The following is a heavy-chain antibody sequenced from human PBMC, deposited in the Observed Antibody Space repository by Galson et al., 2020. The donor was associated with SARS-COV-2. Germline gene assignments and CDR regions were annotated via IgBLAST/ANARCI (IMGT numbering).Heavy chain of an antibody. D-gene: IGHD3-3*01. Sequence: GESLKISCAASGFTFSSYEMNWVRQAPGQGLEWVSYLRRSGSTIYYADSVQGRFPLSRDNAKNSLYLQMNSLRAEDTAVYYCARNYDFWSGYSYYYYYGMDVWGQGTTVTVSS. CDR1: GFTFSSYE. CDR3: ARNYDFWSGYSYYYYYGMDV. V-gene: IGHV3-48*03. J-gene: IGHJ6*02. CDR2: LRRSGSTI.